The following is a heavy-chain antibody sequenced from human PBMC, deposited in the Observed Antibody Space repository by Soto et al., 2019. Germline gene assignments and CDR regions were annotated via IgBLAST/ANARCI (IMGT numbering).Heavy chain of an antibody. V-gene: IGHV1-2*02. CDR3: ARAFRTRILTGSLAF. J-gene: IGHJ4*02. CDR2: INPNSGGT. CDR1: GYTFTGYY. D-gene: IGHD3-9*01. Sequence: GASVKVSCKASGYTFTGYYMHWVRQAPGQGLEWMGWINPNSGGTNYAQKFQGRVTMTRDTSISTAYMELSRLRSDDTAVYYCARAFRTRILTGSLAFWGQGTLVTVSS.